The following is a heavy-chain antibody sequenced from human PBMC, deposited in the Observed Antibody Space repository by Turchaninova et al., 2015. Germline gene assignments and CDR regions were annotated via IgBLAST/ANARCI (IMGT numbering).Heavy chain of an antibody. V-gene: IGHV4-39*07. J-gene: IGHJ4*02. D-gene: IGHD5-12*01. CDR1: GDSISSSSYY. CDR2: IYYSGGT. Sequence: QLQLQESGPGLVKPSETLSLTCTVSGDSISSSSYYWGLIRQPPGKGLEWIGSIYYSGGTFYNPALKCRLTIPGDPSKNQFCRKLSSGTAADTAVYYCARDLHGGYGARQFDYWGQGTLVTVSS. CDR3: ARDLHGGYGARQFDY.